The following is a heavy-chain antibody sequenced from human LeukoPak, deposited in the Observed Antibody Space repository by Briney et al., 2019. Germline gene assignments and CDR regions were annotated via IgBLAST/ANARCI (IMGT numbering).Heavy chain of an antibody. CDR1: GGSISSYY. D-gene: IGHD3-10*01. V-gene: IGHV4-4*07. CDR3: ARDRDGSGSYYTQYWYFDL. CDR2: MYTSGST. Sequence: SETLSLTCTVSGGSISSYYWSWIRQPAGKGLEWIGRMYTSGSTNYNPSLKSRVTMSVDTSKNQFSLKLSSVTAADTAVYYCARDRDGSGSYYTQYWYFDLWGRGNLVTVSS. J-gene: IGHJ2*01.